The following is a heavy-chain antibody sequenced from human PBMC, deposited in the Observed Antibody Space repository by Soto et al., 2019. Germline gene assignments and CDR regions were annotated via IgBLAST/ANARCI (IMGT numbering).Heavy chain of an antibody. Sequence: EVQLVESGGGLIQPGGSLRLSCAVSGFTVSNNYMSWVRQAPGKGLEGVSVIYSGGYTAYGDSVKGRFTISRDNSKNTSYLQRNSRGAGGTAGYFCGGHPGGGGYWGQGTLVTVSS. V-gene: IGHV3-53*01. CDR3: GGHPGGGGY. CDR2: IYSGGYT. CDR1: GFTVSNNY. D-gene: IGHD3-10*01. J-gene: IGHJ4*02.